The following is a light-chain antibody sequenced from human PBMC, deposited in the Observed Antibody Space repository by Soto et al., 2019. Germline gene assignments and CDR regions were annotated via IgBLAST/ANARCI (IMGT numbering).Light chain of an antibody. J-gene: IGKJ4*01. CDR3: QQRSRWPLT. Sequence: EIVLTQSPATLSLSPGGRATLSCRASQSISSNLAWYQQKPGQAPRLIIYAASNRATGIPARFSGSGSGTDFPLTISSLEPEDFAVYYCQQRSRWPLTFGGGTKVDIK. CDR1: QSISSN. CDR2: AAS. V-gene: IGKV3-11*01.